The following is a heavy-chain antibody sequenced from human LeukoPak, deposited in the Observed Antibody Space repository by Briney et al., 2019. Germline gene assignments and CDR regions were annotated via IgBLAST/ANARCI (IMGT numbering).Heavy chain of an antibody. D-gene: IGHD5-24*01. CDR3: ARCRDGYNLVVY. V-gene: IGHV4-59*08. Sequence: PSETLSLTCTVSGGSISSYYWSWIRQPPGKGLEWIGYIYYSGSTNYNPSLKGRVTISVDTSKNQFSLKLSSVTAADTAVYYCARCRDGYNLVVYWGQGTLVTVSS. CDR2: IYYSGST. J-gene: IGHJ4*02. CDR1: GGSISSYY.